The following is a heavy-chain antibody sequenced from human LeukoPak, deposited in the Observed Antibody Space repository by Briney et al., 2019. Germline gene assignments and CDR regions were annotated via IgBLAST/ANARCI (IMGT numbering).Heavy chain of an antibody. CDR2: ISHAGST. CDR1: GGSFTGYY. Sequence: SETLSLTCAVSGGSFTGYYWSWIRQSPGKGLEWIGEISHAGSTTYNPSLKSRVIISFDTSKNHVSLSLSSLTAADTAVYYCARDMTTTPGAYDYWGQGALVTVSS. D-gene: IGHD4-11*01. CDR3: ARDMTTTPGAYDY. J-gene: IGHJ4*02. V-gene: IGHV4-34*01.